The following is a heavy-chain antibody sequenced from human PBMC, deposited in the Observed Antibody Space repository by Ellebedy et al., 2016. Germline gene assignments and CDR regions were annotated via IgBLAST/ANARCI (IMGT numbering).Heavy chain of an antibody. J-gene: IGHJ3*02. D-gene: IGHD1-26*01. V-gene: IGHV1-69*06. Sequence: SVKVSCXASGGTFSSYAISWVRQAPGQGLEWMGGIIPIFGTANYAQKFQGRVTMTEDTSTDTAYMELSSLRSEDTAVYYCATDTGSSDAFDIWGQGTMVTVSS. CDR3: ATDTGSSDAFDI. CDR2: IIPIFGTA. CDR1: GGTFSSYA.